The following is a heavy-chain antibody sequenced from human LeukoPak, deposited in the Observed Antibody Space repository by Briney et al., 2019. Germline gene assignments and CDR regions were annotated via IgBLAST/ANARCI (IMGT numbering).Heavy chain of an antibody. CDR2: IDWDDDK. Sequence: SGPTLVNPTQTLTLTCTFSGFSLSTSGMSGSWIRQPPGKALEWLARIDWDDDKYYSTSLKTRLTISEVTYKKQVVLTMTDMDSVDTATYYCARCLSGSLRYFDYWGQGTLVTVSS. CDR3: ARCLSGSLRYFDY. V-gene: IGHV2-70*11. D-gene: IGHD1-26*01. CDR1: GFSLSTSGMS. J-gene: IGHJ4*02.